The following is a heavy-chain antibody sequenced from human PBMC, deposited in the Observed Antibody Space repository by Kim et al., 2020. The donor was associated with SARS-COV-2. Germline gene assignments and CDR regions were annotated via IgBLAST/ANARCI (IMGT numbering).Heavy chain of an antibody. V-gene: IGHV3-53*01. J-gene: IGHJ4*02. CDR1: GFTVSSNY. Sequence: GGSLRLSCAASGFTVSSNYMSWVRQAPGKGLEWVSVIYSGGSTYYADSVKGRFTISRDNSKNTLYLQMNSLRAEDTAVYYCARDNYYGSGSYYMAYWGQGTLVTVSS. CDR2: IYSGGST. D-gene: IGHD3-10*01. CDR3: ARDNYYGSGSYYMAY.